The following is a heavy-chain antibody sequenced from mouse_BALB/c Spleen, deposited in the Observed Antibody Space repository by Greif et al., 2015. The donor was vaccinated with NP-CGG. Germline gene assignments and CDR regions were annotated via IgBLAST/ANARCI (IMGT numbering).Heavy chain of an antibody. D-gene: IGHD1-1*01. Sequence: VQRVESGAELVRPGTSVKMSCKAAGYTFTNYWIGWVKQRPGHGLEWIGDIYPGGGYTNYNEKFKGKATLTADTSSSTAYMQLSSLTSEDSAIYYCARFYYGSSYWYFDVWGAGTTVTVSS. CDR1: GYTFTNYW. CDR2: IYPGGGYT. J-gene: IGHJ1*01. V-gene: IGHV1-63*02. CDR3: ARFYYGSSYWYFDV.